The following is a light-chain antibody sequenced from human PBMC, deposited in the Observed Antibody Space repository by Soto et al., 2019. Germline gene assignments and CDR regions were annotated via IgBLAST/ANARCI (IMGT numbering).Light chain of an antibody. CDR1: QGIRKD. CDR2: VAS. Sequence: DIQMTQSPSSLSASVGDRVTITCRASQGIRKDLAWYQEKPGKATKRLIYVASRLQSGVPSRFSGRGSGTEFTLTISSLQPEDSATYYCLQQNSYPLTFGGGTKVEIK. V-gene: IGKV1-17*01. CDR3: LQQNSYPLT. J-gene: IGKJ4*01.